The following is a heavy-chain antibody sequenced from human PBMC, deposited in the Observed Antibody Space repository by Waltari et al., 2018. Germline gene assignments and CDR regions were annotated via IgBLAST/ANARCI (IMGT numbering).Heavy chain of an antibody. V-gene: IGHV1-69*05. D-gene: IGHD3-3*01. J-gene: IGHJ6*03. CDR2: IIPIFGTA. CDR3: ARGSATGSGYYDFWSGPPYYYYYYMDV. Sequence: QVQLVQSGAEVKKPGSSVKVSCKASGGTFSSYAISWVRQAPGQGLEWMGGIIPIFGTANYAQKFQGRVTITTDESTSTAYMELSSLRSEDTAVYDCARGSATGSGYYDFWSGPPYYYYYYMDVWGKGTTVTVSS. CDR1: GGTFSSYA.